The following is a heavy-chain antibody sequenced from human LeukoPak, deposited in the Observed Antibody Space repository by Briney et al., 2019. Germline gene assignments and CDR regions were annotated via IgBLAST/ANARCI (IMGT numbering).Heavy chain of an antibody. Sequence: SGGSLRLSCAASGFTFSGHNMNWVRQAPGKGLEWVSSISSSSRYTFYVDSVKGRFTISRDNAKNSLYLQMNSLRVEDTAVYYCARDEARGYDFRPQDHWGQGTLVSVSS. CDR2: ISSSSRYT. J-gene: IGHJ4*02. CDR1: GFTFSGHN. D-gene: IGHD3-3*01. CDR3: ARDEARGYDFRPQDH. V-gene: IGHV3-21*01.